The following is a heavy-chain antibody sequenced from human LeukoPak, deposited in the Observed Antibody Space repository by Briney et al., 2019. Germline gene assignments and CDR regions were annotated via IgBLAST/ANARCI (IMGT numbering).Heavy chain of an antibody. CDR2: ISVSATAT. V-gene: IGHV3-23*01. CDR3: VKEGGFRIPFDY. Sequence: GGSLRLSCAASGFSFSSYGMAWVRQAPGQGLEWVAVISVSATATNYAASVKGRFTISRDDSKNTLHLQMNSLRVEDTAAYYCVKEGGFRIPFDYWGQGTLVTVSS. D-gene: IGHD2-15*01. CDR1: GFSFSSYG. J-gene: IGHJ4*02.